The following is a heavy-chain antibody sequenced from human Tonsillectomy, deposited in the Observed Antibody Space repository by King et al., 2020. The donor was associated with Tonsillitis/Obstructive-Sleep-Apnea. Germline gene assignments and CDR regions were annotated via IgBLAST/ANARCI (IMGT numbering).Heavy chain of an antibody. V-gene: IGHV3-9*01. CDR3: AKDMSAMIVVVITTSLAFDI. J-gene: IGHJ3*02. Sequence: VQLVESGGGLVQPGRSLRLSCAASGFTFDDYAMHWVRQAPGKGLEWVSGISWKSGTIAYADSVKGRFTNSRDNAKNSLYLQMNSLRAEDTALYYCAKDMSAMIVVVITTSLAFDIWGQGTMVTVSS. CDR1: GFTFDDYA. CDR2: ISWKSGTI. D-gene: IGHD3-22*01.